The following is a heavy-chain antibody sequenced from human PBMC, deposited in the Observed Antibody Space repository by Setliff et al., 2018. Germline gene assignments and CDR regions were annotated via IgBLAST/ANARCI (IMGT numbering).Heavy chain of an antibody. CDR3: ARMSGFQYMNV. CDR2: IYTSWST. D-gene: IGHD3-3*01. CDR1: GDSISSRRSY. J-gene: IGHJ6*03. Sequence: SETLSLTCTVSGDSISSRRSYWGWFRQPAGKGLEWIGQIYTSWSTNYNPSLKSRVTISLDTSKNQFSLSLSSVTAADTAVYYCARMSGFQYMNVWGKGTTVTVSS. V-gene: IGHV4-61*09.